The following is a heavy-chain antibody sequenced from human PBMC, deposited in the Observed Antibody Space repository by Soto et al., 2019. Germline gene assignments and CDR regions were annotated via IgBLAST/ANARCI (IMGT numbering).Heavy chain of an antibody. Sequence: GGSLRLSCAASGVTFRSYWMHWVRQAPGKGLVWVSRINRDGSSTSYADSVKGRVTISRDTAKNTLYLQMNSLRAEDTAVYYCAREIVTTGEYYFDSWGQGTLVTVSS. CDR3: AREIVTTGEYYFDS. J-gene: IGHJ4*02. CDR2: INRDGSST. CDR1: GVTFRSYW. V-gene: IGHV3-74*01. D-gene: IGHD1-1*01.